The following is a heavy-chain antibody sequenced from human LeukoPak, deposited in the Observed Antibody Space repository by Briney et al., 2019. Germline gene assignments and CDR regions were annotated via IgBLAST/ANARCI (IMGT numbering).Heavy chain of an antibody. Sequence: GGSLRLTCAASGLTVTNNYWNWVRQPPGKGPEWISLIYSNGDTRYADSVKGRFTFSRDNSKNTLYLQMNSLRAEDTAVYYCTYGDYPLTYWGQGTLVSVSS. D-gene: IGHD4-17*01. CDR3: TYGDYPLTY. V-gene: IGHV3-66*01. CDR1: GLTVTNNY. CDR2: IYSNGDT. J-gene: IGHJ4*02.